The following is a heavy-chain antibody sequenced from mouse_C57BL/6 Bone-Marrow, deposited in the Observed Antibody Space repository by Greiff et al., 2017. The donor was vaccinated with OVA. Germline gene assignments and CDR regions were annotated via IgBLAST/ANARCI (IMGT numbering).Heavy chain of an antibody. J-gene: IGHJ4*01. V-gene: IGHV1-26*01. CDR3: ARSCYAMDY. CDR2: INPNNGGT. CDR1: GYTFTDYY. Sequence: EVQLQQSGPELVKPGASVKISCKASGYTFTDYYMNWVKQSHGKSLEWIGDINPNNGGTSYNQKFKGKATLTVDKSSSTAYMELRSLTSEDSAVYYCARSCYAMDYWGQGTSVTVSS. D-gene: IGHD3-3*01.